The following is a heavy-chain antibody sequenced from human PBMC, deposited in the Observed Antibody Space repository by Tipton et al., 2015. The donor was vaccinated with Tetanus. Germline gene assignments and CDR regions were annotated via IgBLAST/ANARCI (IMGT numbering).Heavy chain of an antibody. V-gene: IGHV3-23*01. CDR2: ISGSAGST. D-gene: IGHD6-13*01. Sequence: SLRLSCAASGFTFSSYVMTWVRQAPGVGLEWVSSISGSAGSTYYADSVKGRFTIFRDNSNSTLYLEMNNLRADDTAVYYCAKEKQLVPSFDHWGQGTPVIVSS. CDR3: AKEKQLVPSFDH. CDR1: GFTFSSYV. J-gene: IGHJ4*02.